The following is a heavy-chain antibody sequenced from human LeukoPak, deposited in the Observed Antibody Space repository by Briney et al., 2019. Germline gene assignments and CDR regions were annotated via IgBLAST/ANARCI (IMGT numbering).Heavy chain of an antibody. Sequence: SETLSLTCTVSGGSISSSSYYWGWIRQPPGKGLEWIGSIYYSGSTYYNASLQSRVTISIDTSKNQFSLRLNSVTAADTAMYYCVKSGGYGLIDCWGQGTLVTVSS. D-gene: IGHD1-26*01. CDR1: GGSISSSSYY. CDR2: IYYSGST. J-gene: IGHJ4*02. CDR3: VKSGGYGLIDC. V-gene: IGHV4-39*01.